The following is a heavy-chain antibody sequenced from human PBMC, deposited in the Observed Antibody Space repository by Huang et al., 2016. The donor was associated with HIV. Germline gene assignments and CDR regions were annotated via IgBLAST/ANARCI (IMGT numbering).Heavy chain of an antibody. J-gene: IGHJ3*02. V-gene: IGHV4-39*01. CDR1: GASISKTNYY. D-gene: IGHD3-22*01. Sequence: QLQLQESGPGLVRPSETLSLTCTVSGASISKTNYYWAWISQPPGRGLEWIGNIYDTCLTYVNPSLKSQLCISADSSKSQLSLKLTSVTAADTAFYYCARSLDPYYYDSSGQTDAFDIWGQGILVTVSP. CDR3: ARSLDPYYYDSSGQTDAFDI. CDR2: IYDTCLT.